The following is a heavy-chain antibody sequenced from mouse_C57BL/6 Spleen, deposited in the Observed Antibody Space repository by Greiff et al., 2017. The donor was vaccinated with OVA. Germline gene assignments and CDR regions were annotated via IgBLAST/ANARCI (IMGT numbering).Heavy chain of an antibody. CDR2: ISSGSSTI. CDR1: GFTFSDYG. D-gene: IGHD1-1*01. J-gene: IGHJ4*01. CDR3: ARWDYGSRKSAMDD. Sequence: EVQLVESGGGLVKPGGSLKLSCAASGFTFSDYGMHWVRQAPEKGLEWVAYISSGSSTIYYADTVKGRFTISRDNAKNTLFLQMTSLRSEDTAMYYCARWDYGSRKSAMDDWGQGTSVTVSS. V-gene: IGHV5-17*01.